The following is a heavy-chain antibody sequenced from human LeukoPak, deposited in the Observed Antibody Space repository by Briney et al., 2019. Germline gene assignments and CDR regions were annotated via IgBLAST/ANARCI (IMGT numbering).Heavy chain of an antibody. D-gene: IGHD2-15*01. Sequence: GGSLGLSCAASGFTFSNYPMSWVRQAPGKGLEWVSTISHSVGNTYYADSVKGRFTISRDDNKNTLYLQMNSLRAEDTAVYYCAKDFGHGSSDYWGQGTLVTVSS. CDR2: ISHSVGNT. J-gene: IGHJ4*02. V-gene: IGHV3-23*01. CDR3: AKDFGHGSSDY. CDR1: GFTFSNYP.